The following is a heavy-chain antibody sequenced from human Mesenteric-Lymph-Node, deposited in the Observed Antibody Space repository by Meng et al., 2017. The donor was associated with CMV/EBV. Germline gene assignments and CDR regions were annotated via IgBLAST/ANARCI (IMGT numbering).Heavy chain of an antibody. CDR1: GFTFSSYA. CDR2: ISYDGSNK. J-gene: IGHJ4*02. D-gene: IGHD4-17*01. CDR3: AKDVYGIHLHYIDY. V-gene: IGHV3-30*04. Sequence: GESLKISCAASGFTFSSYAMHWVRQAPGKGLEWVAVISYDGSNKYYADSVRGRFTISRDNTKNSLYLQMNSLRADDTALYYCAKDVYGIHLHYIDYWGQGTLVTVSS.